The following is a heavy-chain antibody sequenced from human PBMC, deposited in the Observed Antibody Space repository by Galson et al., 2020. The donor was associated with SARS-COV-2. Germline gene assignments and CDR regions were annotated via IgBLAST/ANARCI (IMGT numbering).Heavy chain of an antibody. V-gene: IGHV4-30-2*01. CDR1: GGSISSDNYS. J-gene: IGHJ4*02. CDR2: FYHSGNT. Sequence: SETLSLTCAVSGGSISSDNYSWSWIRQPPGKGLEWIGYFYHSGNTYYNPSPKSRVTITVARSKNRVSLKLSSVTAADTAVYYCASYRDTDYWDYWGQGTLVTVSS. D-gene: IGHD4-4*01. CDR3: ASYRDTDYWDY.